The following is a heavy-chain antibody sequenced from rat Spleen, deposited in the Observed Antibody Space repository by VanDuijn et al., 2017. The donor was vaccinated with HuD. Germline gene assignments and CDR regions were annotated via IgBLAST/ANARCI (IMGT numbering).Heavy chain of an antibody. J-gene: IGHJ2*01. Sequence: EVQLQESGPGLVKPSQSLSLTCSVTGYSITSSYRWNWIRKFPGNKLEWMGYINSAGSTNYNPSLKSRISITRDTSKNQFFLQVNSVTTEDTATYYCARLRATFFDYWGQGVMVTVSS. CDR3: ARLRATFFDY. D-gene: IGHD1-3*01. CDR2: INSAGST. V-gene: IGHV3-3*01. CDR1: GYSITSSYR.